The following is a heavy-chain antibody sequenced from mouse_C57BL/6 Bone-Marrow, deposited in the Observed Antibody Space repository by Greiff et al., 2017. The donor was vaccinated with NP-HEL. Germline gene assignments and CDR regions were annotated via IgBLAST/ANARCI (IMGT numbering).Heavy chain of an antibody. D-gene: IGHD2-2*01. CDR3: AMRTMVFHWDLDV. J-gene: IGHJ1*03. CDR1: GYTFTSYW. V-gene: IGHV1-74*01. CDR2: IHPSDSDT. Sequence: QVQLQQPGAELVKPGASVKVSCKASGYTFTSYWMHWVKQRPGQGLEWIGRIHPSDSDTNYNQKFKGKATLTVDKSSSTAYMQLSSLTSEDSAAYYCAMRTMVFHWDLDVWGTGTTVTVSS.